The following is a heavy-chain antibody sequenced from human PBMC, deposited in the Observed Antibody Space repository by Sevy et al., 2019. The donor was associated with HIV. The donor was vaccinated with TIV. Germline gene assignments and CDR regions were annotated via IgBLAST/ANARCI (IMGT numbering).Heavy chain of an antibody. CDR1: GFVFSDYW. CDR3: ARDCSSATCLWGMDV. CDR2: IKRDGSEK. J-gene: IGHJ6*02. D-gene: IGHD2-2*01. V-gene: IGHV3-7*03. Sequence: GGSLRLSCAASGFVFSDYWMSWVRQAPGKGLEWVANIKRDGSEKYYVASVKGRFTISRDNAKISLYLQMNSLRGEDTAVYYCARDCSSATCLWGMDVWGQGTMVTVSS.